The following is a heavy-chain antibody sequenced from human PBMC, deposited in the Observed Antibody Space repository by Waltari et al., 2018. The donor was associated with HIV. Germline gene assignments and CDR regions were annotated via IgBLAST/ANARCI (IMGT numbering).Heavy chain of an antibody. Sequence: EVQLVESGGGSVQPGGSLRLSCAASGFTFSSYWIPWVRQAPGKGLVWVSRINSDGSSTSYADSVKGRFTISRDNAKNTVYLQMSSLRAEDTAVYYCARAGRDGKLPPDYWGQGTLVTVSS. D-gene: IGHD1-26*01. CDR1: GFTFSSYW. CDR3: ARAGRDGKLPPDY. V-gene: IGHV3-74*01. CDR2: INSDGSST. J-gene: IGHJ4*02.